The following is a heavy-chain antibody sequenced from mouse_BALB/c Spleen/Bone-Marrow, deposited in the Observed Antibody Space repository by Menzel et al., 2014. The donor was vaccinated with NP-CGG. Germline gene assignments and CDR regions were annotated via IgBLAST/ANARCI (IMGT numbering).Heavy chain of an antibody. CDR3: ARVYYGNLDH. CDR1: GYTFSNFW. V-gene: IGHV1-80*01. Sequence: VQLQQSGAELVRPGSSVKISCKASGYTFSNFWMNWVKQRPGQGLEWIGQIHPGDGDTNNNGKFKGKATLTTDKSSSTAYMHLSSLSSEDSAVYFCARVYYGNLDHRGQGTTLTVPS. J-gene: IGHJ2*01. CDR2: IHPGDGDT. D-gene: IGHD2-1*01.